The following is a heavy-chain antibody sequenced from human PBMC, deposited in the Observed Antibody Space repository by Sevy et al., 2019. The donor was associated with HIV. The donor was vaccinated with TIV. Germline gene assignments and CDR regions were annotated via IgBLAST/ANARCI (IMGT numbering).Heavy chain of an antibody. J-gene: IGHJ5*02. V-gene: IGHV4-59*01. CDR1: GGSISAYY. CDR3: AGAPPVRSGDDSLNWFDP. D-gene: IGHD5-12*01. CDR2: IYYTGST. Sequence: SETLSLTCTVSGGSISAYYWSWIRQPPGKPLEYIGYIYYTGSTNYNPSLKSRVTISVDTSKNQFPLKLNSVTAADTAVYFCAGAPPVRSGDDSLNWFDPWGQGTLVTVSS.